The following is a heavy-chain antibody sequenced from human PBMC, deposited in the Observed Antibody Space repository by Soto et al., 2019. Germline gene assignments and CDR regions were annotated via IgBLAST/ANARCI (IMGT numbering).Heavy chain of an antibody. CDR3: XTXXXLHY. D-gene: IGHD1-7*01. CDR2: IYHSGRI. CDR1: GGSISGSNW. Sequence: QVQLQESGPGLVKPSGTLSLTCAVSGGSISGSNWWTWVRQPPGKGLEWIGEIYHSGRINYNPSLKSRVTISVDKSKKHFYLKVSSVTAAXXXXXXXXTXXXLHYWGQGTLVTVSS. V-gene: IGHV4-4*02. J-gene: IGHJ4*02.